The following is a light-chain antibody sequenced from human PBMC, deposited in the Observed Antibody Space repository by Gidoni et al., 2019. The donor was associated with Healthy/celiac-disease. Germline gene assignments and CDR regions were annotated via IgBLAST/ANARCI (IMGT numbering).Light chain of an antibody. CDR3: QQYNSYSPWT. CDR2: KAS. J-gene: IGKJ1*01. CDR1: QSISSW. V-gene: IGKV1-5*03. Sequence: DIQMPQSPSTLSASVGDRVTITCRASQSISSWLAWYQQKPGKAHKLLIYKASSLESGVPSRFSGSGSGTEFTLTISSLQPDDFATYYCQQYNSYSPWTFGQGTKVEIK.